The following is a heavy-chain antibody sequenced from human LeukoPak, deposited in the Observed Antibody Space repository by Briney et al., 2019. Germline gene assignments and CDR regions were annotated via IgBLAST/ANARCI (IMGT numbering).Heavy chain of an antibody. CDR1: GGSISSYY. CDR2: IYYSGST. CDR3: ARALIVNHYYYGMDV. D-gene: IGHD2-15*01. Sequence: SETLSLTFTVSGGSISSYYWSWIRQPPGKGLEWIGYIYYSGSTNFNPSLKSRVTISVDTSKNQFSLKLSSVTAADTAAYYCARALIVNHYYYGMDVWGQGTTVTVSS. J-gene: IGHJ6*02. V-gene: IGHV4-59*01.